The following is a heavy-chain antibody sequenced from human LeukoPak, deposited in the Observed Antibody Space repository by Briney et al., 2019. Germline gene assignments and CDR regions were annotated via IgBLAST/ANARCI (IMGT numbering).Heavy chain of an antibody. Sequence: GGSLRLSCAASGFTFSSYAMSWVRQAPGKGLEWVSAISGSGGSTYYADSVKGRFTISRDNAKNSLYLQMNSLRAEDTALYYCAAEYYYDSSGYYHGSYYGMDVWGQGTTVTVSS. V-gene: IGHV3-23*01. CDR1: GFTFSSYA. D-gene: IGHD3-22*01. CDR3: AAEYYYDSSGYYHGSYYGMDV. J-gene: IGHJ6*02. CDR2: ISGSGGST.